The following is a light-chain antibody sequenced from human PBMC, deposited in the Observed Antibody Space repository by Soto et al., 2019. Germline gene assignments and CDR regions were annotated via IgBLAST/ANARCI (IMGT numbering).Light chain of an antibody. CDR3: QQYGSSSWT. CDR1: QSISSSY. Sequence: EIVLTQSPGTLSLSRWKRATLXXRASQSISSSYVAWYQQRPGQAPRIXIYGASSRATGSPDRFSGSGSGTEFTLTISRLEPEAFAVYYCQQYGSSSWTFGQGTKVEIK. J-gene: IGKJ1*01. V-gene: IGKV3-20*01. CDR2: GAS.